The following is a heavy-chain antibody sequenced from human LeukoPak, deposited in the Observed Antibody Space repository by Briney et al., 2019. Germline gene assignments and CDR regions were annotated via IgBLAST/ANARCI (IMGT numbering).Heavy chain of an antibody. CDR1: GYTFTGYY. CDR3: ARRKQLGAVFDY. J-gene: IGHJ4*02. V-gene: IGHV1-2*02. CDR2: INPNSGGT. D-gene: IGHD6-13*01. Sequence: ASVKVSCKACGYTFTGYYMHWVRQAPGQGLEWMGWINPNSGGTNYAQKFQGRVTMTRDTSISTAYMELSRLRSDDTAVYYCARRKQLGAVFDYWGQGTLVTVSS.